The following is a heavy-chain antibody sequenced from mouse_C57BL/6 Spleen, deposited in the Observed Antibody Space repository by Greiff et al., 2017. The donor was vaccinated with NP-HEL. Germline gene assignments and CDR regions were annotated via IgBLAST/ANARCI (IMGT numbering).Heavy chain of an antibody. J-gene: IGHJ2*01. V-gene: IGHV1-82*01. D-gene: IGHD3-2*02. CDR1: GYAFSSSW. Sequence: VMLVEYGPELVKPGASVKISCKASGYAFSSSWMNWVKQRPGKGLEWIGRIYPGDGDTNYNGKFKGKATLTADKSSSTAYMQLSSLTSEDSAVYFCARSTQATLDYWGQGTTLTVSS. CDR3: ARSTQATLDY. CDR2: IYPGDGDT.